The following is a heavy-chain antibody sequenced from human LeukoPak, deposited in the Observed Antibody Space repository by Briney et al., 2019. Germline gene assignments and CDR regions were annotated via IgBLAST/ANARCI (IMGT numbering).Heavy chain of an antibody. CDR2: ISGSGGTT. D-gene: IGHD6-19*01. CDR3: ATAVASSSGWYADY. J-gene: IGHJ4*02. CDR1: GFTFSSYA. Sequence: GGSLRLSCAASGFTFSSYAMSWVRQAPGKGLEWVSAISGSGGTTHYADSVKGRFTVSRDNSKNTLYLQMNSLRAEDTAVYYCATAVASSSGWYADYWGQGTLVTVSS. V-gene: IGHV3-23*01.